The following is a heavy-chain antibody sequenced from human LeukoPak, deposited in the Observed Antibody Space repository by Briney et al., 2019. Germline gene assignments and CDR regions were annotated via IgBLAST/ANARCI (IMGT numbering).Heavy chain of an antibody. CDR1: GGSISSYY. Sequence: PSETLSLTCTVSGGSISSYYWSWIRQPAGKGLEWIGRIYASGTTNYNPSLKSRVTMSVDTSKNQFSLKLSSVTAADTPVYYCARRSGSSWYHDCWGQGTLVTVSS. V-gene: IGHV4-4*07. CDR2: IYASGTT. J-gene: IGHJ4*02. CDR3: ARRSGSSWYHDC. D-gene: IGHD6-13*01.